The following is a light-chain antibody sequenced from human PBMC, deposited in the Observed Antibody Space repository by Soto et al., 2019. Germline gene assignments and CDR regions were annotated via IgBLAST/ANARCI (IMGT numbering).Light chain of an antibody. CDR3: QQYDEWPLT. Sequence: KVMTQSPATLSVSPGERATISCRARQNVKTRLAWYQQKPGQAPRLLIYDAFTRATGIPARFSGSASGTEFSLTISSLQSEDFAVYYCQQYDEWPLTFGGGTKVEIK. J-gene: IGKJ4*01. CDR2: DAF. V-gene: IGKV3-15*01. CDR1: QNVKTR.